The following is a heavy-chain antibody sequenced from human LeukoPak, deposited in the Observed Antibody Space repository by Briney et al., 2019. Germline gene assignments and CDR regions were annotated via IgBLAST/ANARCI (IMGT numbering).Heavy chain of an antibody. V-gene: IGHV1-46*01. CDR3: ARGKGSSSWLLDY. J-gene: IGHJ4*02. D-gene: IGHD6-13*01. CDR2: INPRGGST. CDR1: GYTFTSHD. Sequence: ASVKVSCKASGYTFTSHDINWVRQATGQGLEWMGIINPRGGSTSYAQKFQGRVTMTRDTSTSTVYMELRSLRSEDTAVYYCARGKGSSSWLLDYWGQGTLVTVSS.